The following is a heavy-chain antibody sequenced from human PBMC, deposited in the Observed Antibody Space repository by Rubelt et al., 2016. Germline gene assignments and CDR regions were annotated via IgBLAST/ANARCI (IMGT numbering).Heavy chain of an antibody. CDR2: ISQSETTT. V-gene: IGHV3-30*04. J-gene: IGHJ4*02. Sequence: QVQLVESGGGVVQPGRSLRLSCAASGFTFGAYSMNWVRQAPGKGLEWVAGISQSETTTYYADSVKGRFTISRDNSNDTLFLLMDSLRAEDTAVYYCAKDLGYGTYYFDSRGQGTLVTVSS. D-gene: IGHD4-17*01. CDR3: AKDLGYGTYYFDS. CDR1: GFTFGAYS.